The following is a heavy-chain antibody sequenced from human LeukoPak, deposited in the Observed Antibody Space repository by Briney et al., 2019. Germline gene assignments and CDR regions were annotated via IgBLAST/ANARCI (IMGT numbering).Heavy chain of an antibody. CDR2: ISSSGSTI. V-gene: IGHV3-48*03. CDR3: ASDLAPSHY. J-gene: IGHJ4*02. D-gene: IGHD7-27*01. Sequence: GGSLRLSCAASGFTFSSYEMNWVRQAPGEGLEWVSYISSSGSTIYYADSVKGRFTISRDNAKNSLYLQMNSLRAEDTAVYYCASDLAPSHYSGQGTLVTVSS. CDR1: GFTFSSYE.